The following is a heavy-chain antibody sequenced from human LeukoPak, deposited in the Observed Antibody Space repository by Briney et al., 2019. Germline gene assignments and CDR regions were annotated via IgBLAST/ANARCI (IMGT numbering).Heavy chain of an antibody. CDR2: INHSGST. CDR1: GGSFSGYY. J-gene: IGHJ4*02. CDR3: ARGQRRSRVAGTRFDY. V-gene: IGHV4-34*01. Sequence: SETLSLTCAVYGGSFSGYYWSWIRQPPGKGLEWIGEINHSGSTNYNPSLKSRVTISVDTSKNQFSLKLSSVTAADTAVYYCARGQRRSRVAGTRFDYWGQGTLVTVSS. D-gene: IGHD6-19*01.